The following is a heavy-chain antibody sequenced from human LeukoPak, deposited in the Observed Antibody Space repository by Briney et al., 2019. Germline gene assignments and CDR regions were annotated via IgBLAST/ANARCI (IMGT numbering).Heavy chain of an antibody. CDR2: INLNSGGT. CDR3: ARDAGYCTGGSCWYFDH. D-gene: IGHD2-15*01. Sequence: ASVKVSCKASGYTFTDYHMHWVRQAPGQGLEWMGWINLNSGGTNFAQRFQGRVTMTRDTSISTAYMDLNRLISDDTAVYYCARDAGYCTGGSCWYFDHWGQGTLVTVSS. J-gene: IGHJ4*02. CDR1: GYTFTDYH. V-gene: IGHV1-2*02.